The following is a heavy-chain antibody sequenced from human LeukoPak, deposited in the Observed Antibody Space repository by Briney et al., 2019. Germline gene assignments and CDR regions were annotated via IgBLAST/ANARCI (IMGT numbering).Heavy chain of an antibody. J-gene: IGHJ5*02. CDR2: ISRDDDK. CDR1: GFSLNTRGLG. CDR3: AHTGSAHGDDWFDP. Sequence: SGPTLVKPTETLTLTCTFSGFSLNTRGLGVGWIRQAPGKALEWLALISRDDDKRYRPSLKSRLTITKDTSKNQVALTLANLDPVDTATYYCAHTGSAHGDDWFDPWGQGTLVTVSS. V-gene: IGHV2-5*02. D-gene: IGHD7-27*01.